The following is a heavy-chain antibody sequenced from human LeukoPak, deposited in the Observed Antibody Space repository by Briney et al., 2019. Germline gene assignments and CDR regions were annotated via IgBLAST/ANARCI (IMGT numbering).Heavy chain of an antibody. CDR2: TYPGDSDT. CDR3: ARAGPTVTPDY. D-gene: IGHD4-17*01. Sequence: GESLKISCKGSGYSFTSYCIVWVRQMPGKGLEWMGITYPGDSDTRYSPSFQGQVTISDDKSISTAYLQWSSLKASDTAMYYCARAGPTVTPDYWGQGTLVTVSS. V-gene: IGHV5-51*01. CDR1: GYSFTSYC. J-gene: IGHJ4*02.